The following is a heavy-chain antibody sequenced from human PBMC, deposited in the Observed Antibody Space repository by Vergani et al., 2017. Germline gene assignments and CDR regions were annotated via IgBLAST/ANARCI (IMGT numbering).Heavy chain of an antibody. CDR2: IWYDGSNK. Sequence: QVQLVESGGGVVQPGRSLRLSCAASGFTFSSYGMHWVRQAPGKGLEWVAVIWYDGSNKYYADSVKGRFTISRDNSKNTLYLQMHSLRAEDTAVYYCARAQSGSYGFVYWGQGTLVTVSS. D-gene: IGHD1-26*01. J-gene: IGHJ4*02. CDR3: ARAQSGSYGFVY. CDR1: GFTFSSYG. V-gene: IGHV3-33*01.